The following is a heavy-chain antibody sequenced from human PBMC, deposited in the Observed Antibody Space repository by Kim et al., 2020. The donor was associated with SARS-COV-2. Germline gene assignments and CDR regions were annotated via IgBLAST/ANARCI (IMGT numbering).Heavy chain of an antibody. CDR2: IYASGST. D-gene: IGHD2-2*01. CDR1: GGSMSNYY. J-gene: IGHJ6*01. CDR3: ARDKYCGSTNCWLDYHYY. V-gene: IGHV4-4*07. Sequence: SETLSLTCTVSGGSMSNYYWSWIRQPAGKGLEWIGRIYASGSTNYNHSLKSRVTMSVDTSSNHFSLKLTSVTAADTAVYYCARDKYCGSTNCWLDYHYY.